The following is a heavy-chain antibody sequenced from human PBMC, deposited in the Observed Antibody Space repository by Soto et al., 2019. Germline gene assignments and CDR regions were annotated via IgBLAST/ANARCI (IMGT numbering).Heavy chain of an antibody. J-gene: IGHJ4*02. CDR3: ASKPYSGGYYSY. Sequence: GASVKVSCKASGGTFSSYAISWVRQAPGQGLEWMGGIIPIFGTANYAQKFQGRVTITADKSTSTAYMELSSLRSEDTAVYYCASKPYSGGYYSYWGQGTLVTVSS. CDR1: GGTFSSYA. CDR2: IIPIFGTA. D-gene: IGHD1-26*01. V-gene: IGHV1-69*06.